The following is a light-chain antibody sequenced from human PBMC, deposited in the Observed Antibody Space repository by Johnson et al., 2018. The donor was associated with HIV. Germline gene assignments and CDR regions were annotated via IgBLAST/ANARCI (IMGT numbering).Light chain of an antibody. CDR2: DNN. V-gene: IGLV1-51*01. J-gene: IGLJ1*01. Sequence: QLVLTQPPSVSAAPGQKVTISCSGSSSNIGNNYVSWYQQLPGTAPKLLIYDNNKRPSGIPDRFSGSKSGTSATLGITGLQTGDEADYYCGTLDSTLSAGGYVFGTGTKVTVL. CDR1: SSNIGNNY. CDR3: GTLDSTLSAGGYV.